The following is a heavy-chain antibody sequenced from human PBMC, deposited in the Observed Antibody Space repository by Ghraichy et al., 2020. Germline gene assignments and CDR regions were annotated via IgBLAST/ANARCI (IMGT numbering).Heavy chain of an antibody. CDR2: IRYDGSNK. V-gene: IGHV3-30*02. J-gene: IGHJ5*02. D-gene: IGHD6-13*01. CDR3: AKGISNNWSNWFDP. CDR1: GFVFSSYG. Sequence: GGSLRLSCAASGFVFSSYGMHWVRQAPGKGLKWVGFIRYDGSNKYYADSVKGRFTISRDNSKNTLFLQMDSLTPADTAVYYCAKGISNNWSNWFDPWGQGTLVTVSS.